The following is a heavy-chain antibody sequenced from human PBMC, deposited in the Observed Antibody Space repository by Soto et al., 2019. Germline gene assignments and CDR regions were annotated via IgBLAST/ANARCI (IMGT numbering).Heavy chain of an antibody. CDR1: DGSISSSSYY. CDR3: SRVPGP. CDR2: IYYSGST. V-gene: IGHV4-39*02. Sequence: SETLSLTCTVSDGSISSSSYYWGWVRQPPGKGLEWIGSIYYSGSTYYNASLQSRVTIPVDTSKNQFSLKLTSVTAADTAVYYCSRVPGPWGQGTLVTVSS. J-gene: IGHJ5*02.